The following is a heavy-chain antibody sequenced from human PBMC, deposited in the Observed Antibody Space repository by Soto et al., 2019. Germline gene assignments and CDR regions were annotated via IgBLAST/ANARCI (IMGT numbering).Heavy chain of an antibody. D-gene: IGHD2-2*01. J-gene: IGHJ4*02. Sequence: QVQLQESGPGLVKPSQTLSLTCTVSGGSITSSGYYWSWIRQHPGEGLEWIGFTSNSGSTSYNPSLKNRVTISVDTSSNQFSLNLKSVTAADTAVYYCARGGGSTKVDYWGQGTLVTVSP. V-gene: IGHV4-31*03. CDR1: GGSITSSGYY. CDR3: ARGGGSTKVDY. CDR2: TSNSGST.